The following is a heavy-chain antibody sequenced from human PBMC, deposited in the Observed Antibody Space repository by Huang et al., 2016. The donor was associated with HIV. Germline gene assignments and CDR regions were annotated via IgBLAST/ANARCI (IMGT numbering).Heavy chain of an antibody. V-gene: IGHV4-39*01. Sequence: QLHLQQSGPGLVRPSETLSLICTVSGGSITSSNHYWGWIRQTPGKGLEGIGNFYYSGDAYYTPSLKTRVSISIDTSKSQFSLRLSSVIATDTAVYYCASGEYGKNAYDIWGQGTVVTVSA. CDR3: ASGEYGKNAYDI. CDR1: GGSITSSNHY. J-gene: IGHJ3*02. D-gene: IGHD2-2*01. CDR2: FYYSGDA.